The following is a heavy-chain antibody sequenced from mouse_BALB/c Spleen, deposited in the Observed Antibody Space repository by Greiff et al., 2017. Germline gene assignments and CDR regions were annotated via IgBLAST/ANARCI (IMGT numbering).Heavy chain of an antibody. D-gene: IGHD2-4*01. V-gene: IGHV1-18*01. J-gene: IGHJ3*01. CDR1: GYSFTGYT. CDR3: ARGDYDKATWFAY. Sequence: VQLKESGPELVKPGASMKISCKASGYSFTGYTMNWVKQSHGKNLEWIGLINPYNGGTSYNQKFKGKATLTVDKSSSTAYMELLSLTSEDSAVYYCARGDYDKATWFAYWGQGTLVTVSA. CDR2: INPYNGGT.